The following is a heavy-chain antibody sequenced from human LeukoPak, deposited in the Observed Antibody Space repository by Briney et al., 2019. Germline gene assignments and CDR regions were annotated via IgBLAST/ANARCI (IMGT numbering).Heavy chain of an antibody. J-gene: IGHJ6*02. CDR3: ARDPYYYDSSGYYYSYGMDV. CDR1: GGSISSYY. CDR2: IYYSGST. Sequence: SETLSLTCTVSGGSISSYYWSWIRQPPGKGLEWIGYIYYSGSTNYNPPLKSRVTISVDTSKNQFSLKLSSVTAADTAVYYCARDPYYYDSSGYYYSYGMDVWGQGTTVTVSS. V-gene: IGHV4-59*01. D-gene: IGHD3-22*01.